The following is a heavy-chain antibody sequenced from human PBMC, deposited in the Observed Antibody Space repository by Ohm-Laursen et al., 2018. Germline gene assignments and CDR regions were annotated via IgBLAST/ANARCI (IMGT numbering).Heavy chain of an antibody. CDR2: IRSKANSYAT. CDR3: TRDSIAAAGGYYYGMDV. Sequence: LRLSCTASGFTFSGSAMHWVRQASGKGLEWVGRIRSKANSYATAYAASVKGRFTISRDDSKNTAYLQMNSLKIEDTAVYYCTRDSIAAAGGYYYGMDVWGQGTTVTVSS. V-gene: IGHV3-73*01. D-gene: IGHD6-13*01. CDR1: GFTFSGSA. J-gene: IGHJ6*02.